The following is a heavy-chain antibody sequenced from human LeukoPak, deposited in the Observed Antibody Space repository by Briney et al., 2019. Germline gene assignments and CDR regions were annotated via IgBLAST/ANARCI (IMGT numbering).Heavy chain of an antibody. D-gene: IGHD1-26*01. CDR3: ARGGGGRYLVY. V-gene: IGHV3-20*04. J-gene: IGHJ4*02. Sequence: GGSLRLSCAASGFTLDDHGMSWVRQAPGKGLEWASDINWNGGRTGYADSVKGRFTISRDNAKKSLYLQMNSLRAEDTALYYCARGGGGRYLVYWGQGTLVTVSS. CDR1: GFTLDDHG. CDR2: INWNGGRT.